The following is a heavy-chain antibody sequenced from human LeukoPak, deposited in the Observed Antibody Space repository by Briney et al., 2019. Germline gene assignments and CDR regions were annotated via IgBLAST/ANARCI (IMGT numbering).Heavy chain of an antibody. CDR1: GYTFTGYY. Sequence: ASVKVSCKASGYTFTGYYMHWVRQAPGQGLEWMGWINPNSGGTNYAQKFQGRVTMTRDTSISTAYMELSRLRSDDTAVYYCARDHSKRLVLFDYWGQGTLVTVSS. CDR2: INPNSGGT. V-gene: IGHV1-2*02. J-gene: IGHJ4*02. D-gene: IGHD6-6*01. CDR3: ARDHSKRLVLFDY.